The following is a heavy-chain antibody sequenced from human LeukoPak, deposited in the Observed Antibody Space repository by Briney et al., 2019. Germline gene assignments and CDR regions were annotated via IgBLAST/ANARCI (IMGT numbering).Heavy chain of an antibody. CDR1: GFTFSDYY. D-gene: IGHD6-19*01. V-gene: IGHV3-11*01. J-gene: IGHJ4*02. Sequence: GGSLRLSCAASGFTFSDYYMSWIRQAPGKGLEWVSYISSSGSTIYCAGSVKGRFTISRDNAKNSLYLQMNSLRAEDTAVYYCARVRRLAVAPDYWGQGTLVTVSS. CDR2: ISSSGSTI. CDR3: ARVRRLAVAPDY.